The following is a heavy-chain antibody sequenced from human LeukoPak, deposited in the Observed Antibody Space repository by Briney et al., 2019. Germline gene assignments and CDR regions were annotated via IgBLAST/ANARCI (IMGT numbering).Heavy chain of an antibody. V-gene: IGHV3-33*05. CDR1: GLTSSGYG. CDR3: ARGLYTNGWYYFDY. J-gene: IGHJ4*02. CDR2: LSYGGTNK. Sequence: GGSLRLSCAASGLTSSGYGIHWVRQAPGKGLEWVPFLSYGGTNKFYADSVKGRFTISGDSSKNTLYLQMDTLRADDTAVYYCARGLYTNGWYYFDYWGQGTLVTVSS. D-gene: IGHD6-19*01.